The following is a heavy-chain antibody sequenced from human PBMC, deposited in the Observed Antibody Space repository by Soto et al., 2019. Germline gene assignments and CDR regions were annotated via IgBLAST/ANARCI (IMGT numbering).Heavy chain of an antibody. D-gene: IGHD3-3*02. CDR2: IYYSGST. V-gene: IGHV4-39*01. CDR3: ASPKIAFYNWFDP. J-gene: IGHJ5*02. Sequence: PSETLSLTCTVSGGSISSYYWGWIRQPPGKGLEWIGSIYYSGSTYYNPSLKGRVTISVDTSKNQFSLKLSSVTAADTAVYYCASPKIAFYNWFDPWGQGTLDTVSS. CDR1: GGSISSYY.